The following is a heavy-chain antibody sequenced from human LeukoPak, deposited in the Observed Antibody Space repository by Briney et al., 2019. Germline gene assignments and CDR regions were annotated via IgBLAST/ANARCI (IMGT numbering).Heavy chain of an antibody. CDR1: GGSFSGYY. V-gene: IGHV4-34*01. Sequence: SETLSLTCAVYGGSFSGYYWSWIRQPPGKGLEWIGEINHSGSTNYNPSLRSRVTISVDTSKNQFSLKLSSVTAADTAVCYCASRGGACGGECYYAFDIWGQGKMVTVSS. CDR3: ASRGGACGGECYYAFDI. D-gene: IGHD2-21*01. J-gene: IGHJ3*02. CDR2: INHSGST.